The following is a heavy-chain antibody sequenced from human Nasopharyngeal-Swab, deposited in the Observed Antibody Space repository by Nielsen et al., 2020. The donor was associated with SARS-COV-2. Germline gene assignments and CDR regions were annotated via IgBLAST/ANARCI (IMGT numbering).Heavy chain of an antibody. V-gene: IGHV4-34*01. J-gene: IGHJ5*02. D-gene: IGHD3-9*01. CDR3: VSRTGYNDTLTGSERSQRPNWFDL. Sequence: WIRQPPGKGLEWIGEINHSGSTNYNPSLKSGVTISVDTSKNQFSLKLSSVTAADTAVYYCVSRTGYNDTLTGSERSQRPNWFDLWGQGTLVTVSS. CDR2: INHSGST.